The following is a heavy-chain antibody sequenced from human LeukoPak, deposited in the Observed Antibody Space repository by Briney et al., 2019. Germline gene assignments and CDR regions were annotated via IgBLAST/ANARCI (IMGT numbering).Heavy chain of an antibody. CDR1: GYSISSGYY. CDR3: ARGIPPRGGHFDY. J-gene: IGHJ4*02. D-gene: IGHD3-16*01. CDR2: IYHSGST. V-gene: IGHV4-38-2*01. Sequence: SETLSLTCAVSGYSISSGYYWGCIRQPPGKGLEWIGSIYHSGSTYYNPSLKSRVTISVDTSKNQFSLKLSSVTAADTAVYYCARGIPPRGGHFDYWGQGTLVTVSS.